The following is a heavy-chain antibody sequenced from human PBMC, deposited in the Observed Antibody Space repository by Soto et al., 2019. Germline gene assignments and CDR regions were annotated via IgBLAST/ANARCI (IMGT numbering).Heavy chain of an antibody. J-gene: IGHJ4*02. CDR2: IYYSGST. CDR1: GGSISSGGYY. V-gene: IGHV4-31*03. Sequence: PSETLSLTCTVSGGSISSGGYYWSWIRQHPGKGLEWIGYIYYSGSTYYNPSLKSRVTISVDTSKNQFSLKLSSVTAADTAVYYCAKDSRVRGTLDYWGQGTLVTVSS. D-gene: IGHD3-10*01. CDR3: AKDSRVRGTLDY.